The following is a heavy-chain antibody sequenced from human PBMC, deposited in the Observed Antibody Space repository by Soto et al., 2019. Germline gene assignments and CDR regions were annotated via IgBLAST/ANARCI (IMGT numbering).Heavy chain of an antibody. CDR1: GGTFSHYY. V-gene: IGHV1-69*08. J-gene: IGHJ4*02. Sequence: QVQLVQSGAEVKKPGSSVKVSCKASGGTFSHYYISWVRQAPGQGLEWMGRISPILGATNYAQKVQGRVTLTADKSEGTAYMELRSLRSEDTAVYYCASNVEAVGARPSDSWGQGTLVTVSS. D-gene: IGHD1-26*01. CDR2: ISPILGAT. CDR3: ASNVEAVGARPSDS.